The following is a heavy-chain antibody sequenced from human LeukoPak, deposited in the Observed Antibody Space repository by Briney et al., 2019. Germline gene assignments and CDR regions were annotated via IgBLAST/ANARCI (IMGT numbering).Heavy chain of an antibody. J-gene: IGHJ4*02. CDR3: ASTPDPYDSSGSDY. V-gene: IGHV3-21*01. D-gene: IGHD3-22*01. CDR2: ISSSSSYI. Sequence: GGSLRLSCAASGLTFSSYSTNWVRQAPGKGLEWVSSISSSSSYIYYADSVKGRFTISRDNAKNSLYLQMNSLRAEDTAVYYCASTPDPYDSSGSDYWGQGTLVTVSS. CDR1: GLTFSSYS.